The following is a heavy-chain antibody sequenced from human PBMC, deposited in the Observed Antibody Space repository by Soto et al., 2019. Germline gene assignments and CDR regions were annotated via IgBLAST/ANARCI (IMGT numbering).Heavy chain of an antibody. Sequence: NPGGSLRLSCAASGFTFSNAWMNWVRRAPGKGLEWVGRIKSKTDGGTTDYAAPVKGRFTVSRDDSKNTLYLQMNSLKTEDTAVYYCTTAPPVGATTEGMDVWGQGTTVTVSS. CDR3: TTAPPVGATTEGMDV. CDR1: GFTFSNAW. CDR2: IKSKTDGGTT. J-gene: IGHJ6*02. V-gene: IGHV3-15*07. D-gene: IGHD1-26*01.